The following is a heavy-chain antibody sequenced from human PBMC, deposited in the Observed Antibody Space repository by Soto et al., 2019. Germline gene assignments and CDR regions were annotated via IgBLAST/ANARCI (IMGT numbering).Heavy chain of an antibody. CDR3: ARDRYTNYPPDAFDV. CDR1: GFTLGSNA. Sequence: QVQLVESGGGVVQPGRSLRLSCTASGFTLGSNAMHWVRQAPGKGLEWVAFIWYDGSDQHYRDSVKGRFTISRDNSKNTLYLQMNSLRAEDTGVYYCARDRYTNYPPDAFDVWGQGTTVIFSS. V-gene: IGHV3-33*01. J-gene: IGHJ3*01. D-gene: IGHD4-4*01. CDR2: IWYDGSDQ.